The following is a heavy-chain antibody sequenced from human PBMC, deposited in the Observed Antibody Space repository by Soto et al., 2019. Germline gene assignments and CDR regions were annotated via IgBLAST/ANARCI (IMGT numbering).Heavy chain of an antibody. V-gene: IGHV4-59*01. CDR1: GGSISSYY. CDR2: FYYSGST. CDR3: AREFSTVTNYGMDV. Sequence: PSETLSLTCTVSGGSISSYYWSWIRQPPGKGLEWIGYFYYSGSTYYNPSLKSRVTISVDTSKNQFSLKLSSVTAADTAVYYCAREFSTVTNYGMDVWGQGTTVTVS. D-gene: IGHD4-17*01. J-gene: IGHJ6*02.